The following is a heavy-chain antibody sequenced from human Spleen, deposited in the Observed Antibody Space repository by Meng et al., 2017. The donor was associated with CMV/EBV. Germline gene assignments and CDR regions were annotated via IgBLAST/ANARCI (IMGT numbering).Heavy chain of an antibody. D-gene: IGHD3-22*01. J-gene: IGHJ4*02. CDR3: AKSGRITMIVVANYFDY. CDR2: GGSGGST. CDR1: GFTYISYA. V-gene: IGHV3-23*01. Sequence: SGFTYISYAMSWVRQAPGKGLEWVSAGGSGGSTYYADSVKGRFTISRDNSKNTLYLQMNSLRAEDTAVYYCAKSGRITMIVVANYFDYWGQGTLVTVSS.